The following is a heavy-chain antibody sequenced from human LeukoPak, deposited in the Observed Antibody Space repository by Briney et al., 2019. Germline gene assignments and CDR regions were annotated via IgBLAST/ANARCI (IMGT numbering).Heavy chain of an antibody. CDR2: IIPIFCTA. Sequence: SVKVSCKASGGTFSSYAISWVRQAPGQGLEWMGRIIPIFCTANYVQKFQGRVTITTDESASTAYMELSSLRSEDTAVYYCARRLGLGYGDYESAFDIWGQGTMVTVSS. J-gene: IGHJ3*02. D-gene: IGHD4-17*01. CDR3: ARRLGLGYGDYESAFDI. V-gene: IGHV1-69*05. CDR1: GGTFSSYA.